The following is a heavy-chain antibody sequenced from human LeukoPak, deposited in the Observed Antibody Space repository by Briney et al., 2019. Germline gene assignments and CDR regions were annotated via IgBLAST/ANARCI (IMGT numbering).Heavy chain of an antibody. CDR2: VSIICSTI. CDR1: GFTFSDYY. J-gene: IGHJ4*02. Sequence: GGSLRLSCAASGFTFSDYYISWIRQAPAKGLEWVSYVSIICSTIYYADSVKGRFTISRDNAKNSVYLQMNSLRAEDTPVYYCPRDRRYDYVWGSYRSAPAYWGEGTLVTVSS. CDR3: PRDRRYDYVWGSYRSAPAY. D-gene: IGHD3-16*02. V-gene: IGHV3-11*04.